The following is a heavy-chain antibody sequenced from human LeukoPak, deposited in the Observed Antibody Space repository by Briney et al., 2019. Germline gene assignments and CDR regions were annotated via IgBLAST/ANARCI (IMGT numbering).Heavy chain of an antibody. CDR2: INPNSGGT. Sequence: ASVKVSCKASGYTFTSYYMHWVRQAPGQGLEWMGRINPNSGGTNYAQKFQGRVTMTRDTSISTAYMELSRLRSDDTAVYYCARVAYCADDCYYFQHLGQGTLVTVSS. CDR3: ARVAYCADDCYYFQH. V-gene: IGHV1-2*06. J-gene: IGHJ1*01. D-gene: IGHD2-21*02. CDR1: GYTFTSYY.